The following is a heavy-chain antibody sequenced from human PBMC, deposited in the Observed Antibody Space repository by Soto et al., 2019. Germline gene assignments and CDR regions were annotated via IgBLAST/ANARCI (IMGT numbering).Heavy chain of an antibody. CDR1: GYTFTSYG. Sequence: GASVKVSCKASGYTFTSYGISWVRQAPGQGLEWMGWISAYNGNTNYAQKLQGRVTMTTDTSTSTAYMELRSLRSDDTAVYYCARDEYCSGGSCYFSSFLSYNWFDPWGQGTLVTVSS. CDR2: ISAYNGNT. CDR3: ARDEYCSGGSCYFSSFLSYNWFDP. D-gene: IGHD2-15*01. J-gene: IGHJ5*02. V-gene: IGHV1-18*01.